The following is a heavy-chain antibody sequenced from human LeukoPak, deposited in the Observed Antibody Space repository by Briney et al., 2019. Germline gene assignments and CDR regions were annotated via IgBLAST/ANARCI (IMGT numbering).Heavy chain of an antibody. J-gene: IGHJ6*03. V-gene: IGHV3-21*01. CDR2: ISSSSSYI. CDR3: AKGEWLATTTPPYYYYYYYMDV. Sequence: GGSLRLSCAASGLTFSSYSMNWVRQSPGKGLEWVSSISSSSSYIYYADSVRGRFTISRDNAKNSLYLQMNSLRAEDTAVYYCAKGEWLATTTPPYYYYYYYMDVWGKATTVTISS. CDR1: GLTFSSYS. D-gene: IGHD6-19*01.